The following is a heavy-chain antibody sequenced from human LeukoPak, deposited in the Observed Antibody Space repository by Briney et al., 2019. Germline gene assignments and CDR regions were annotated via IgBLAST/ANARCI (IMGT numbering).Heavy chain of an antibody. V-gene: IGHV3-21*01. J-gene: IGHJ4*02. Sequence: GGSLRLSCAASGFTFNNYNMNWVRQAPGRALEWVSSITSSGTYIFYADSVRGRFTISRDNAKNSLYLQMNSLRAEDSAVYYCARDLGRFGELSLEYWGQGTLVTVSS. CDR2: ITSSGTYI. CDR3: ARDLGRFGELSLEY. CDR1: GFTFNNYN. D-gene: IGHD3-10*01.